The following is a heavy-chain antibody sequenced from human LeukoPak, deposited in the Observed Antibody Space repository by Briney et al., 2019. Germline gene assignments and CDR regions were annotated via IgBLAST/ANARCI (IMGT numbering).Heavy chain of an antibody. CDR3: ARAPPRIAVEYYFDY. CDR1: GFTIDDYG. J-gene: IGHJ4*02. Sequence: GGSLRLSCEASGFTIDDYGFSWVRQAPGKGLEWVSGISWNSGSIGYADSVKGRFTISRDNAKNSLYLQMNSLRAEDTAVYYCARAPPRIAVEYYFDYWGQGTLVTVSS. CDR2: ISWNSGSI. D-gene: IGHD6-19*01. V-gene: IGHV3-20*04.